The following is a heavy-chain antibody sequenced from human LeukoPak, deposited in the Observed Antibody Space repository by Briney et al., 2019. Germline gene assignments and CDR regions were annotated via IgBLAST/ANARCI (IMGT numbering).Heavy chain of an antibody. CDR2: IYAGGGT. CDR3: ARGPWAPGTTSTFFDY. Sequence: GGSLRLFCAASGFTVSTSFMSWVRQAPGKGLEWVSGIYAGGGTYYGDSVKGRFTISRGNSKNTLYLQMNSLRDEDTAVYYCARGPWAPGTTSTFFDYWGQG. V-gene: IGHV3-66*01. D-gene: IGHD1-7*01. CDR1: GFTVSTSF. J-gene: IGHJ4*02.